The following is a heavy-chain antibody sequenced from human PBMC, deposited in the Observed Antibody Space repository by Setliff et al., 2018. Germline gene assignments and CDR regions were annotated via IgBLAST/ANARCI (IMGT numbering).Heavy chain of an antibody. V-gene: IGHV1-18*01. CDR1: GYMFTTYG. CDR3: ARGPPDFVVVPAAAKFDY. CDR2: IRVYDGYT. J-gene: IGHJ4*02. Sequence: ASVKVSCKTSGYMFTTYGISWVRQDPGQGLEWMGWIRVYDGYTDYARRFQGRVTMTIDTPTSTAYMELRSLRSDDTAVYYCARGPPDFVVVPAAAKFDYWGQGTLVTVSS. D-gene: IGHD2-2*01.